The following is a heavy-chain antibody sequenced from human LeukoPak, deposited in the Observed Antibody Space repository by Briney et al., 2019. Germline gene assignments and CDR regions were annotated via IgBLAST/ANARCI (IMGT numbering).Heavy chain of an antibody. J-gene: IGHJ6*02. CDR3: ARGEPIAARRYYYGMDV. CDR2: ISSSSSTI. D-gene: IGHD6-6*01. Sequence: GTPLRLSCAASGFTFSSYSMNWVRQAPGKGLEWVSYISSSSSTIYYADSVKGRFTISRDNAKNSLYLQMNSLRDEDTAVYYCARGEPIAARRYYYGMDVWGQGTTVTVSS. CDR1: GFTFSSYS. V-gene: IGHV3-48*02.